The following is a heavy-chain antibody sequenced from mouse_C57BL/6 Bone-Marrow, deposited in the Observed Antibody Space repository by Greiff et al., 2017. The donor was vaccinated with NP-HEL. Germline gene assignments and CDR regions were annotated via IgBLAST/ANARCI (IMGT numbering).Heavy chain of an antibody. CDR3: ARGYDYLYAMDY. V-gene: IGHV1-76*01. CDR1: GYTFTDYY. Sequence: VQLQQSGAELVRPGASVKLSCKASGYTFTDYYINWVKQRPGQGLEWIARIYPGSGNTYYNEKFKGKATLTAEKSSSTAYMQLSSLTSEDSAVYVCARGYDYLYAMDYWGQGTSVTVSS. CDR2: IYPGSGNT. D-gene: IGHD2-4*01. J-gene: IGHJ4*01.